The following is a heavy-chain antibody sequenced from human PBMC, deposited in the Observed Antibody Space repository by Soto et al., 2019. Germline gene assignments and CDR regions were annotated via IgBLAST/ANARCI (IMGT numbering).Heavy chain of an antibody. CDR1: VFTFSSYS. V-gene: IGHV3-48*01. J-gene: IGHJ5*02. Sequence: GGSLRLSCAASVFTFSSYSMNWVRQAPGKGLEWVSYISSSSSTIYYADSVKGRFTISRDNAKNSLYLQMNSLRAEDTAVYYCARHPERIAQIGWFDPWGQGTLVTVSS. D-gene: IGHD6-13*01. CDR2: ISSSSSTI. CDR3: ARHPERIAQIGWFDP.